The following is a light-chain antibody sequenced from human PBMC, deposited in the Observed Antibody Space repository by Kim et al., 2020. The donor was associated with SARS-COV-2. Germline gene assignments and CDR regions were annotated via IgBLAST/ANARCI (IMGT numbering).Light chain of an antibody. CDR1: QSVSNSY. CDR3: QQYGDSPYT. CDR2: DAS. V-gene: IGKV3-20*01. Sequence: LSAGERVTLSGRASQSVSNSYLAWHQQKPGQAPRLLIYDASSRATGIPDRFSDSGSGTDFTLTISRLEPEDFAVYYCQQYGDSPYTFGQGTKLEI. J-gene: IGKJ2*01.